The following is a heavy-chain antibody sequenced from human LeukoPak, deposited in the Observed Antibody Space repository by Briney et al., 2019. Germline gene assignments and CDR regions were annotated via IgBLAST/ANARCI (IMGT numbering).Heavy chain of an antibody. J-gene: IGHJ4*02. V-gene: IGHV3-23*01. Sequence: GGSLRLSCAASGFTFSSYAMGWVRQAPGKGPEWVAAITASGTNTYYAGSVKGRFTISRDSTKNTLYLQLNSLRGEDTAVYYCAKAGWEVPSSHHTYYFDCWGQGTLVTVSS. CDR3: AKAGWEVPSSHHTYYFDC. CDR2: ITASGTNT. D-gene: IGHD1-26*01. CDR1: GFTFSSYA.